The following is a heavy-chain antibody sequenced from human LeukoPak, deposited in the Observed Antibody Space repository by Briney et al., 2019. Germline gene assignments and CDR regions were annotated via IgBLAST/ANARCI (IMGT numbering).Heavy chain of an antibody. D-gene: IGHD6-6*01. CDR2: INVNGGST. Sequence: GGSLRLSCAASGFTFSSYAMSWVRQAPGKGLECVSPINVNGGSTDYADSVKGRFTISRDNSKNTLYLQMNSLRAEDTAVYYCAKLGKTARFHIFPYYFDYWGQGTLVTVSS. CDR3: AKLGKTARFHIFPYYFDY. CDR1: GFTFSSYA. J-gene: IGHJ4*02. V-gene: IGHV3-23*01.